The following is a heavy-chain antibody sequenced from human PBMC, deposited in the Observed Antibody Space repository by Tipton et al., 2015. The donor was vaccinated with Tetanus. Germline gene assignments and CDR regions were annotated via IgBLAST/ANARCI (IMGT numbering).Heavy chain of an antibody. CDR3: ARDFDYKADY. V-gene: IGHV3-21*01. D-gene: IGHD4-11*01. CDR1: GFTFTSHA. Sequence: SLRLSCAASGFTFTSHAMNWVRQAPGQGLEWVSSINTIGTHTFYAGSVKGRFTISRDNAWNSLYLQMSSLRVEDTAMYYCARDFDYKADYWGQGTLVIVSS. J-gene: IGHJ4*02. CDR2: INTIGTHT.